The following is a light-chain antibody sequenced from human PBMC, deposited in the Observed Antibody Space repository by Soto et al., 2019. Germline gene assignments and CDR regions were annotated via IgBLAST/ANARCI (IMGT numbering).Light chain of an antibody. J-gene: IGKJ5*01. Sequence: IRMTHSPSSLSASTLYRVTITFLSSQGISSYLAWYQQKPGKAPKLLIYKASTLKSGVPSRFSGSGSGTEITLTISSLQPDDFATYYCQQYHTSSITFGQGTRLEIK. CDR2: KAS. V-gene: IGKV1-8*01. CDR1: QGISSY. CDR3: QQYHTSSIT.